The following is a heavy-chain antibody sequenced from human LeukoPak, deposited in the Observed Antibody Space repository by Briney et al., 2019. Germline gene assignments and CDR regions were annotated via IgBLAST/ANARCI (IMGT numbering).Heavy chain of an antibody. CDR1: GITLSNYD. CDR2: ISGSGGGT. CDR3: AKRGVVIRVFLVGFHKEAYYFES. Sequence: AGGSLRLSCAVSGITLSNYDMSWVRQAPGKGLEWVAGISGSGGGTSYADSVKGRFTISRDNAKNTLFLQMNSLRVEDTAVYFCAKRGVVIRVFLVGFHKEAYYFESWGQGAQVTVSS. V-gene: IGHV3-23*01. D-gene: IGHD3-3*01. J-gene: IGHJ4*02.